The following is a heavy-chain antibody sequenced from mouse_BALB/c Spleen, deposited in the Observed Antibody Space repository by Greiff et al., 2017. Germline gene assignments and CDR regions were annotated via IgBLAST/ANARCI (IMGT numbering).Heavy chain of an antibody. D-gene: IGHD3-1*01. CDR2: IHPSDNET. J-gene: IGHJ2*01. CDR3: ARVSSGYYFDY. Sequence: QVQLKQSGAELVRPGASVKLSCKASGYSFTSYWMNWVKQRPRQGLEWIGMIHPSDNETRLNQKFKDKATLTVDKSSSTAYMQLSSPTSEDSAVYYCARVSSGYYFDYWGQGTTLTVSS. V-gene: IGHV1-52*01. CDR1: GYSFTSYW.